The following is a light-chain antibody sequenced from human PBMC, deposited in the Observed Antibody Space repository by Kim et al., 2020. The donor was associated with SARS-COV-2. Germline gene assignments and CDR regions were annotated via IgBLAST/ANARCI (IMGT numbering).Light chain of an antibody. CDR3: QHYNGYSLT. Sequence: ASVGDRVTITCRASQTITTLWAWYQQKPGKAPKLLIYKASTLDSGVPSRFSGSGSGTEFTLTISSLQPDDFATYYCQHYNGYSLTFGGGTKVDIK. CDR2: KAS. V-gene: IGKV1-5*03. CDR1: QTITTL. J-gene: IGKJ4*01.